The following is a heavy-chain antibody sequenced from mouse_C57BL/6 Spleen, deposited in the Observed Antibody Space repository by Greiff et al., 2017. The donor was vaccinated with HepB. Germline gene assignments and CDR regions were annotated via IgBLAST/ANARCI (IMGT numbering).Heavy chain of an antibody. D-gene: IGHD3-2*02. CDR3: ARQDSSGYVDFDY. V-gene: IGHV1-7*01. Sequence: VQLQQSGAELAKPGASVKLSCKASGYTFTGYWMHWVKQRPGQGLEWIGYINPSSGYTKYNQKFKDKATLTADKSSSTAYMQLSSLTYEDSAVYYCARQDSSGYVDFDYWGQGTTLTVSS. J-gene: IGHJ2*01. CDR1: GYTFTGYW. CDR2: INPSSGYT.